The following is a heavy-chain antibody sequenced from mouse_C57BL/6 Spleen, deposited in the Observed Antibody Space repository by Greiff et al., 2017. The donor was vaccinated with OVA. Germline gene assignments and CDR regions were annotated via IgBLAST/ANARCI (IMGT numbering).Heavy chain of an antibody. CDR1: GYTFTSYT. D-gene: IGHD1-1*01. CDR3: AREDYGSSYGFAY. CDR2: INPSSGYT. Sequence: VKLMESGAELARPGASVKMSCKASGYTFTSYTMHWVKQRPGQGLEWIGYINPSSGYTKYNQKFKDKATLTADKSSSTAYMQLSSLTSEDSAVYYCAREDYGSSYGFAYWGQGTLVTVSA. V-gene: IGHV1-4*01. J-gene: IGHJ3*01.